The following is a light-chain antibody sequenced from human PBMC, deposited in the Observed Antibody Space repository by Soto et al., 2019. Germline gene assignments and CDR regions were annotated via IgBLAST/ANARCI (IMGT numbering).Light chain of an antibody. V-gene: IGLV2-14*01. J-gene: IGLJ2*01. CDR2: EVS. CDR3: GSYTSSTNLV. CDR1: SSDVGIYNY. Sequence: QSALTQPASVSGSPGQSIAISCTGSSSDVGIYNYVSWYQQHPGKVPKLIIYEVSNRPSGVSNRFSGSKSGNTASLTISGLQAEDEADYYCGSYTSSTNLVFGGGTKVTVL.